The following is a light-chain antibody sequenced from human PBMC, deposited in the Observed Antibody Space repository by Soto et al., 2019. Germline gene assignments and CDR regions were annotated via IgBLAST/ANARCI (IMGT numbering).Light chain of an antibody. J-gene: IGKJ2*01. CDR3: HQYYSSPYT. CDR1: QSILYSSNNKNY. Sequence: DIVMTQSPDSLAVSLGERATINCKSSQSILYSSNNKNYLTWYQQKPGQPPKLLIYWASTRESGVPDRFSGSGSGTDFTLTISSLQAEDVAVYYCHQYYSSPYTFGQWTKLEIK. CDR2: WAS. V-gene: IGKV4-1*01.